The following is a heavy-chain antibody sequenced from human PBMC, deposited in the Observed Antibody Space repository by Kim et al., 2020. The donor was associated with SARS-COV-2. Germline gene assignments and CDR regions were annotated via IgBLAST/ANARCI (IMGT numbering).Heavy chain of an antibody. D-gene: IGHD1-26*01. CDR3: ARDLVVGATENIDY. Sequence: ADSVKGRFPVSRDNSKDTLYLKMNSLRAEDTAVCYCARDLVVGATENIDYWGQGALVTVSS. V-gene: IGHV3-30*07. J-gene: IGHJ4*02.